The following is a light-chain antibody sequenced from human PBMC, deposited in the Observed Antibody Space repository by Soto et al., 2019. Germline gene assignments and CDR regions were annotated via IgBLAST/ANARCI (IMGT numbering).Light chain of an antibody. J-gene: IGKJ2*01. Sequence: EVVLTQSPGTLSLSPGERATLSCRASQSVYSSYLAWYQQKPGQAPRLLIYGASSSATGIPDRFRGSGSGTYISLTISRLEPDAFAVYYCQQYGSSQTFGQGTKLEIK. V-gene: IGKV3-20*01. CDR1: QSVYSSY. CDR2: GAS. CDR3: QQYGSSQT.